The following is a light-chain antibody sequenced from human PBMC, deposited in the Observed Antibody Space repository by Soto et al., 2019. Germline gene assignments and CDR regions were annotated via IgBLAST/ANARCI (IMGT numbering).Light chain of an antibody. CDR3: QHYGTSAL. CDR2: AS. J-gene: IGKJ3*01. Sequence: EIVLTQSPGTLSLSPGERATLSCRASQSVSDMYLAWYQQKPGQAPRLLIYASNRATGIPDRFSGSGSGTDFTLTISRLEPEEFVVYYCQHYGTSALFGPGTKVDV. V-gene: IGKV3-20*01. CDR1: QSVSDMY.